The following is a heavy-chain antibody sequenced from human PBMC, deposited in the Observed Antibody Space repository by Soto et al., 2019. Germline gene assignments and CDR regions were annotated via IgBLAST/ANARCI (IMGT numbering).Heavy chain of an antibody. Sequence: QVQLVQSGAEVKKPGASVKVSCKASGYTFTSYAMHWVRQATGQMLEWMGWINAGNGNTKYSQKFQGRVTITRDTSASSAYMELSSLRSEDTAVYYCARGDSSRWYWFDPWGQGTLVTVSS. J-gene: IGHJ5*02. CDR1: GYTFTSYA. D-gene: IGHD6-13*01. CDR2: INAGNGNT. CDR3: ARGDSSRWYWFDP. V-gene: IGHV1-3*01.